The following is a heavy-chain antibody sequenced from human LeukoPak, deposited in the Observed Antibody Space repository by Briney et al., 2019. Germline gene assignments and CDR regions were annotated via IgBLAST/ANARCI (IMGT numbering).Heavy chain of an antibody. D-gene: IGHD3-10*01. CDR2: IYYSGST. CDR3: ARDGGSGSL. CDR1: GDSISSSSYY. Sequence: PSETLSLTCTVSGDSISSSSYYWGWIRQPPGKGLEWIGSIYYSGSTYYNPSLKSRVTISVDTSKNQFSLKLSSVTAADTAVYYCARDGGSGSLWGQGTLVTVSS. V-gene: IGHV4-39*07. J-gene: IGHJ4*02.